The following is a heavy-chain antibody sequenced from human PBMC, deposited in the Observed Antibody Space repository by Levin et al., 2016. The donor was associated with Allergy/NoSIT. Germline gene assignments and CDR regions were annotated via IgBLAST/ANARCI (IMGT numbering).Heavy chain of an antibody. CDR3: AINPSDYDYLPGAFDI. Sequence: ASVKVSCKASGYTFTGYYMHWVRQAPGQGLEWMGWINPNSGGTNYAQKFQGRVTMTRDTSISTAYMELSRLRSDDTAVYYCAINPSDYDYLPGAFDIWGQGTMVTVSS. J-gene: IGHJ3*02. V-gene: IGHV1-2*02. CDR1: GYTFTGYY. CDR2: INPNSGGT. D-gene: IGHD5-12*01.